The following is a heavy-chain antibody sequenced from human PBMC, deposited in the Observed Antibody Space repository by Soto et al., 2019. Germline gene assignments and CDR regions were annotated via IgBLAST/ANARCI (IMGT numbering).Heavy chain of an antibody. J-gene: IGHJ4*02. D-gene: IGHD5-12*01. CDR2: ISAYNVNT. Sequence: QVQLVQSGAEVKKPGASVKVSCKASGYTFTSYGISWVRQATGQGLEWMGWISAYNVNTNYAQKHQGRVTMTTDISTSTAYMELRSLRSDDTAVDYCARDESGYGGFDYWGQGTLVTVSS. CDR1: GYTFTSYG. V-gene: IGHV1-18*01. CDR3: ARDESGYGGFDY.